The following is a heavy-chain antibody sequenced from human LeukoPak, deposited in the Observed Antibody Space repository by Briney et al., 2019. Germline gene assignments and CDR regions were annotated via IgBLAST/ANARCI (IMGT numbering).Heavy chain of an antibody. J-gene: IGHJ4*02. D-gene: IGHD3-22*01. CDR3: ARARDAYYYDSSGYYHGV. Sequence: GGSLRLSCAASGFTFSNYNMNWVRQAPGKGLEWVSYISSSSTIYYADSVKGQFTISRDNAKNSLYLQMNSLRAEDTAVYYCARARDAYYYDSSGYYHGVWGQGTLVTVSS. CDR2: ISSSSTI. CDR1: GFTFSNYN. V-gene: IGHV3-48*01.